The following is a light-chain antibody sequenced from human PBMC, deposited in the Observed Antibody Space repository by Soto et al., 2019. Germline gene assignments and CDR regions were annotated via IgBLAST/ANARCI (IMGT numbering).Light chain of an antibody. J-gene: IGKJ2*01. CDR1: QNVLYSSNNKNI. V-gene: IGKV4-1*01. CDR2: WAS. Sequence: DIVMTQSPEYLAVSLGERATINCKSSQNVLYSSNNKNIIAWYQQKPGQPPKLLIYWASTRESGVPDRFSGSGSGRDFTLTISSLQAEDVAVYYCQQYYSPPRYTFGQGTRLEIK. CDR3: QQYYSPPRYT.